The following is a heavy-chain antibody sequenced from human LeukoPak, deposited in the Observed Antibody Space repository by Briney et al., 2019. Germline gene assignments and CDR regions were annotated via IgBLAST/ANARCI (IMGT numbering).Heavy chain of an antibody. V-gene: IGHV3-30*02. Sequence: PGGSLRLSCAASGFTFSSYGMHWVRQAPGKGLEWVAFIRYDGSNKYYADSVKGRFTISRDNSKNTLYLQMNSLRAEDTAVYYCAKDHYDYVWGSYLVYWGQGTLVTVSS. J-gene: IGHJ4*02. D-gene: IGHD3-16*02. CDR2: IRYDGSNK. CDR1: GFTFSSYG. CDR3: AKDHYDYVWGSYLVY.